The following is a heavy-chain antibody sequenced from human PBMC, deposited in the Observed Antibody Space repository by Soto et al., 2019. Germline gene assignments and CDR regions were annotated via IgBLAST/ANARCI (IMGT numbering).Heavy chain of an antibody. Sequence: SVKVSCKASGGTFSSYAISWVRQAPGQGLEWMGGIIPIFGTANYAQKFQGRVTITADESTSTAYMELSSLRSEDTAVYYCARDSYASSSGYYSLYYFDYWGQGTLVTVS. CDR1: GGTFSSYA. J-gene: IGHJ4*02. CDR2: IIPIFGTA. D-gene: IGHD3-22*01. V-gene: IGHV1-69*13. CDR3: ARDSYASSSGYYSLYYFDY.